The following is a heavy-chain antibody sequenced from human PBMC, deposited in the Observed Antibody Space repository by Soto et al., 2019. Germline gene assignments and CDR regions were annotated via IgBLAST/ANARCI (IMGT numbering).Heavy chain of an antibody. D-gene: IGHD6-19*01. V-gene: IGHV3-48*02. J-gene: IGHJ4*02. CDR1: GFPFSIYS. CDR2: ITSDTNTI. CDR3: ARSVEGHFDY. Sequence: EVQLVESGGGLVQPGGSLRLTCAASGFPFSIYSMNWVRQAPGKGLEWSSYITSDTNTIKYADSVKGRFTISRDNAMNLVYLQMNSLRDEDTAVYFCARSVEGHFDYWGQGTVVTVSS.